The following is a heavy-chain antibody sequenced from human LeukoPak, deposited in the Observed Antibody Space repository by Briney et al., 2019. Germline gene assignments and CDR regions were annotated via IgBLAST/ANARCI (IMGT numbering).Heavy chain of an antibody. CDR1: GFTFDYIA. D-gene: IGHD3-16*01. CDR2: ISTTADIT. Sequence: PGGSLRLSCAASGFTFDYIAMNWVRQAPGKGLEWVSTISTTADITHYADSVRGRFTISGDNSKKTLYLQMNSLRVDDTAVYYCVKSTRTGTWGDAFDIWGQGTMVTVSS. J-gene: IGHJ3*02. CDR3: VKSTRTGTWGDAFDI. V-gene: IGHV3-23*01.